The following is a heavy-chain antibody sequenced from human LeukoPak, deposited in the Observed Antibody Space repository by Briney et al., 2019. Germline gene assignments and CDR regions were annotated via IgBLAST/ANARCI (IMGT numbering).Heavy chain of an antibody. CDR1: GYTFTSYG. CDR3: ARVEGKYYYDSSGYYLYEYFDY. CDR2: ISAYNGNT. Sequence: ASVKVSCKASGYTFTSYGISWVRQAPGQGLEWMGWISAYNGNTNYAQKLQGRATMTTDTSTSTAYMELRSLRSDDTAVYYCARVEGKYYYDSSGYYLYEYFDYWGQGTLVTVSS. D-gene: IGHD3-22*01. V-gene: IGHV1-18*01. J-gene: IGHJ4*02.